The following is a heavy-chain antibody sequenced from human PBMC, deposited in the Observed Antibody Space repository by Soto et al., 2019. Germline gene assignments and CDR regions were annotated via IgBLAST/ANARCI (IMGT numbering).Heavy chain of an antibody. CDR2: ISGSGCTI. Sequence: EVQLVESGGGLVQPGGSLRLSCTASGFTFSTYGMIWVRQAAGKELEWVSYISGSGCTIHYADSVKGRFTISRDNAKNSLYLQMNSLRAEDTAVYYCARVSQSFIDYFEHWGQGTLVTVSS. CDR3: ARVSQSFIDYFEH. CDR1: GFTFSTYG. J-gene: IGHJ1*01. V-gene: IGHV3-48*03. D-gene: IGHD3-16*02.